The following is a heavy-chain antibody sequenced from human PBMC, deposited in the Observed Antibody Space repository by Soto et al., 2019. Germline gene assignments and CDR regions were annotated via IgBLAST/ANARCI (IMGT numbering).Heavy chain of an antibody. CDR2: INPSGGST. D-gene: IGHD3-9*01. CDR1: GYTFTSYY. CDR3: ARDVKEDDNLTGYPNWFDP. Sequence: ASVKVSCKASGYTFTSYYMHWVRQAPGQGLEWMGIINPSGGSTSYAQKFQGRVTMTRDTSTSTVYMELSSLRSEDTAVYYCARDVKEDDNLTGYPNWFDPWGQGTLVTVSS. J-gene: IGHJ5*02. V-gene: IGHV1-46*03.